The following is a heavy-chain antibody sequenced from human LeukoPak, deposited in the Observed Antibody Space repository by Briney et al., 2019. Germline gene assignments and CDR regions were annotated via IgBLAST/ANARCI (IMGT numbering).Heavy chain of an antibody. V-gene: IGHV3-53*01. D-gene: IGHD2-15*01. CDR1: GFTVSSSY. CDR2: FYRGETT. Sequence: GGSLRLSCAVSGFTVSSSYMYWVRQAPGKGLEWVSFFYRGETTYYAESVRGRFTISRDISKNTLYLLMNSLIPEDTAVYYCAREVVSIPSYFESWGQGTRVTVSS. CDR3: AREVVSIPSYFES. J-gene: IGHJ4*02.